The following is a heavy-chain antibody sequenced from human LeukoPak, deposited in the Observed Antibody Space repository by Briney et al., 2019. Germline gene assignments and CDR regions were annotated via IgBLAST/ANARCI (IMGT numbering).Heavy chain of an antibody. CDR3: AREGGSYGFDY. Sequence: SETLSLTCAVSGGSFSGYYWSWIRQPPGKGLEWIGEINHSGSTNYNPSLKSRVTISVDTSKNQFSLKLSSVTAADTAVYYCAREGGSYGFDYWGQGTLVTVSS. D-gene: IGHD1-26*01. J-gene: IGHJ4*02. CDR1: GGSFSGYY. CDR2: INHSGST. V-gene: IGHV4-34*01.